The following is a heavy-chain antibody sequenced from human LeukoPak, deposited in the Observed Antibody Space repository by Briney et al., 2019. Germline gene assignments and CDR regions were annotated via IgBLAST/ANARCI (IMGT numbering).Heavy chain of an antibody. V-gene: IGHV4-4*07. CDR1: GGSISSYY. CDR2: IYTSGST. Sequence: SETLSLTCTVSGGSISSYYWSWIRQPAGKGLECIGRIYTSGSTNYNPSLKSRVTMSVDTSKNQFSLKLGSVTAADTAVYYCARGMDSSGYYALDYWGQGTLVTVSS. J-gene: IGHJ4*02. D-gene: IGHD3-22*01. CDR3: ARGMDSSGYYALDY.